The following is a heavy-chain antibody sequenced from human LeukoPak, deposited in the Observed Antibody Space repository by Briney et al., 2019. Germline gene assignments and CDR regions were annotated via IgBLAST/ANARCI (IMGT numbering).Heavy chain of an antibody. Sequence: GGSLRLSCAASGFTFSDYYMTWIRQAPGRGLERVSYISSSGSTIYYADSAKGRFTISRDGAKNSLFLQMNSLRAEDTAVYYCAREAGYCSSTSCSYYYYMDVWGKGTTVTVSS. V-gene: IGHV3-11*04. D-gene: IGHD2-2*03. CDR1: GFTFSDYY. CDR2: ISSSGSTI. J-gene: IGHJ6*03. CDR3: AREAGYCSSTSCSYYYYMDV.